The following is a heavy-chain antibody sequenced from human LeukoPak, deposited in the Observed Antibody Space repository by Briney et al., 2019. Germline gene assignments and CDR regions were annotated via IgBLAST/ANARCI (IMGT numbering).Heavy chain of an antibody. V-gene: IGHV3-21*01. Sequence: GGSLRLSCAASGFTFSSYSMNWFRQAPGKGLEWVSSISSSSSYIYYADSVKGRFTISRDNAKNSLYLQMNSLRAEDTAVYYCARGPGEVSIAAAGTIDYWGQGTLVTVSS. CDR1: GFTFSSYS. CDR2: ISSSSSYI. D-gene: IGHD6-13*01. J-gene: IGHJ4*02. CDR3: ARGPGEVSIAAAGTIDY.